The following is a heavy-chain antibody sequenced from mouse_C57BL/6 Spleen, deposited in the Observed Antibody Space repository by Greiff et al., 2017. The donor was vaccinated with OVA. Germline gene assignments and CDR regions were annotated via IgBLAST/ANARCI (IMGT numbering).Heavy chain of an antibody. D-gene: IGHD2-5*01. V-gene: IGHV1-82*01. CDR2: IYPGDGDT. Sequence: VQGVESGPELVKPGASVKISCKASGYAFSSSWMNWVKQRPGKGLEWIGRIYPGDGDTNYNGKFKGKATLTADKSSSTAYMQLSSLTSEDSAVYFCARSSSYSNGNWYFDVWGTGTTVTVSS. J-gene: IGHJ1*03. CDR1: GYAFSSSW. CDR3: ARSSSYSNGNWYFDV.